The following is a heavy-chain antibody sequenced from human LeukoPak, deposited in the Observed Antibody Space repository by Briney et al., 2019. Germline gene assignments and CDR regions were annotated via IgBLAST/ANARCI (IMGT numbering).Heavy chain of an antibody. J-gene: IGHJ6*03. D-gene: IGHD3-9*01. CDR3: AKVPYDILPKNYYYMDV. CDR1: GFTFSDYW. Sequence: GGSLRLSCAASGFTFSDYWMHWVRQAPGKGLEWVSRIYSDESSTYYADSVKGRFTISRDNSKNTLYLQMNSLRAEDTAVYYCAKVPYDILPKNYYYMDVWGKGTTVTVSS. V-gene: IGHV3-74*01. CDR2: IYSDESST.